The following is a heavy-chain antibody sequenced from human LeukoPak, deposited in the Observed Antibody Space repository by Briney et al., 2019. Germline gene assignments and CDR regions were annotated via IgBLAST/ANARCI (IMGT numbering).Heavy chain of an antibody. CDR2: IYYSGST. CDR1: GGSISSYY. D-gene: IGHD3-22*01. J-gene: IGHJ4*02. V-gene: IGHV4-59*08. CDR3: ARSRPTYYYDSSGTNFDY. Sequence: KPSETLSLTLTVSGGSISSYYWSWIRPPPGQGLEWVGYIYYSGSTNYNPSLKSRVTISVDTSKNQFSLKLSSVTAADTAVYYCARSRPTYYYDSSGTNFDYWGQGTLVTVSS.